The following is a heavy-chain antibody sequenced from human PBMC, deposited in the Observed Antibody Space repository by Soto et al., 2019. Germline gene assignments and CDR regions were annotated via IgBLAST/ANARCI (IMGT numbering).Heavy chain of an antibody. CDR3: ARQGFGGLHGLVDV. J-gene: IGHJ6*02. D-gene: IGHD3-10*01. V-gene: IGHV4-59*08. CDR2: SHHSWAS. Sequence: QVQLQESGPGLVKSSETLTLTCTVSGGSITDYYWSWIRLSPGKGLEWLGYSHHSWASADNPSLKSRVTMSLDTSKKQLALRLTSVTAADTAVYYCARQGFGGLHGLVDVWGQGTTVIVSS. CDR1: GGSITDYY.